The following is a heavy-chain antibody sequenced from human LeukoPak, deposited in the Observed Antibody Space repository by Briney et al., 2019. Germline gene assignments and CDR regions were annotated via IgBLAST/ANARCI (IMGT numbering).Heavy chain of an antibody. CDR3: ARRWDSSGFDY. CDR1: GYSISSGYY. Sequence: SETLSLTCAVSGYSISSGYYWGWIRQPPGKGLEWIGSIYHSGSTYYNPSLKSRVTISVDTSKNRFSLKLSSVTAADTAVYYCARRWDSSGFDYWGQGTLVTVSS. CDR2: IYHSGST. D-gene: IGHD3-22*01. V-gene: IGHV4-38-2*01. J-gene: IGHJ4*02.